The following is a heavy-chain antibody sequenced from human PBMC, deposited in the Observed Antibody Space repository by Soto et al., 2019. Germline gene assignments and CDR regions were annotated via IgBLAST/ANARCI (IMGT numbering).Heavy chain of an antibody. Sequence: QVQLVESGGGVVQPGRSLRLSCAASGFTFSSYGMHWVRHAPGKGLEWVAVIWHDGSNKNYADSVKGRLTISRHNSKNTLYLQMNSLRAEDTAVYYGAGDMEPLNSGYDYVSDYWGQCTLVSVCS. CDR1: GFTFSSYG. CDR2: IWHDGSNK. J-gene: IGHJ4*02. D-gene: IGHD5-12*01. V-gene: IGHV3-33*01. CDR3: AGDMEPLNSGYDYVSDY.